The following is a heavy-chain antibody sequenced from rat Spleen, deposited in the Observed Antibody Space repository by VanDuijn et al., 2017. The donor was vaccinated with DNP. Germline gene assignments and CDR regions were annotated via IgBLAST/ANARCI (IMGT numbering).Heavy chain of an antibody. J-gene: IGHJ4*01. CDR2: INAGSGGV. CDR1: GYTFTSYY. Sequence: QVQLQQSGAELAKPGSSVKISCKASGYTFTSYYISWIKQTTGQGLENVGYINAGSGGVNYNEKFKGKATLTVDKSSSTAFMQLSSLTPDDSAVYYCARTGAFAMDAWGQGTSVTVSS. V-gene: IGHV1-43*01. D-gene: IGHD4-1*01. CDR3: ARTGAFAMDA.